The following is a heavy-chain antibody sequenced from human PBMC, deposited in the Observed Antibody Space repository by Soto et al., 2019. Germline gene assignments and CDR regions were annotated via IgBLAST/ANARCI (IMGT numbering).Heavy chain of an antibody. CDR1: GFTFRSNW. V-gene: IGHV3-7*01. D-gene: IGHD5-12*01. J-gene: IGHJ4*02. CDR2: IKQDGSEK. Sequence: GGSLRLSCAASGFTFRSNWMSWVRQAPGKGLEWVANIKQDGSEKYYVDSVKGRFTISRDNAKNSLYLQMNSLRAEDTAVYYCATSGGGWLQPPVWGQGALVTVSS. CDR3: ATSGGGWLQPPV.